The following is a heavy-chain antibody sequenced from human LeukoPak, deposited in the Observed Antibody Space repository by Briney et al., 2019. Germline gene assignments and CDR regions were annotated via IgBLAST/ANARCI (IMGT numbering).Heavy chain of an antibody. CDR2: IFHSGST. V-gene: IGHV4-39*07. D-gene: IGHD2-8*01. CDR3: AWPPRILVHGHY. Sequence: SETLSLTCTVSGGSISSSSYYWGWIRQPPGKGLEWIGQIFHSGSTSYSPSLKSRVTISVDKSKNQFSLKLTSVTAADTAVYYCAWPPRILVHGHYWGQGNRVNV. J-gene: IGHJ4*02. CDR1: GGSISSSSYY.